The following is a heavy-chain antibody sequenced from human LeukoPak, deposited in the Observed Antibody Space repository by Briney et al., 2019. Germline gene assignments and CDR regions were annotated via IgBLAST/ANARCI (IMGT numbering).Heavy chain of an antibody. CDR3: ARMRRRWLVRGIDY. Sequence: SETLSLTCAVSGGSISSGGYSWSWIRQPPGKGLEWVGGIGNVYLRGDTYYNPSLKSRATVSADTPQNQFSLKLISVTAADTAVYFCARMRRRWLVRGIDYWGRGTLVTVSS. CDR1: GGSISSGGYS. V-gene: IGHV4-30-2*03. J-gene: IGHJ4*02. CDR2: VYLRGDT. D-gene: IGHD6-19*01.